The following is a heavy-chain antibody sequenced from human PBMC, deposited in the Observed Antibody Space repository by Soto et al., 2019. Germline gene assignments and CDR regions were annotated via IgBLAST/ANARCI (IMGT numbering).Heavy chain of an antibody. CDR2: IYYSGST. D-gene: IGHD6-13*01. V-gene: IGHV4-59*08. CDR1: GGSISSYY. CDR3: ARLIPGIAAAGTGGPDY. Sequence: SETLSLTCTVSGGSISSYYWSWIRQPPGKGLEWIGYIYYSGSTNYNPSLKSRVTISVDTSKNQFSLKLSSVTAADTAVCYCARLIPGIAAAGTGGPDYWGQGTLVTVSS. J-gene: IGHJ4*02.